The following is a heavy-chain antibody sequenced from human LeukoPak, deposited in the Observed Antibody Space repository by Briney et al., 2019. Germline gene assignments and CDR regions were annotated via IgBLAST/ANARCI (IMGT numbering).Heavy chain of an antibody. D-gene: IGHD2-2*01. CDR1: GGTFSSYA. V-gene: IGHV1-69*05. CDR2: IIPIFGTA. J-gene: IGHJ3*02. Sequence: SVKVSCKASGGTFSSYAISWVRQAPGQGLEWMGGIIPIFGTANYAQKFQGRVTITTDESTSTAYMELSSLRSEDTAVYYCARVIVVVPAAPKGSAFDIWGQGTMVTVSS. CDR3: ARVIVVVPAAPKGSAFDI.